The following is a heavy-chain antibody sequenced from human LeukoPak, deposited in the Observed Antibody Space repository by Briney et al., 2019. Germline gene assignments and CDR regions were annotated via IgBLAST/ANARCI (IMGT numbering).Heavy chain of an antibody. CDR3: ARRVPSQVITDYFDY. J-gene: IGHJ4*02. V-gene: IGHV3-53*01. D-gene: IGHD3-16*01. CDR1: GFTVSSNY. CDR2: IYSGGST. Sequence: GGSLRLSCAASGFTVSSNYMSWVRQAPGKGLEWVSIIYSGGSTNYADSVKGRFTISRDNSKNTLYLQMNSLRAEDTAVYYCARRVPSQVITDYFDYWGQGALVTVSS.